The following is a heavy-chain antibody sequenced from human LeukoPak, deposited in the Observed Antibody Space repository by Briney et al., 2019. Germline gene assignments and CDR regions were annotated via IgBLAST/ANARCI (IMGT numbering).Heavy chain of an antibody. D-gene: IGHD6-19*01. V-gene: IGHV3-53*01. CDR1: GFSVRSNY. CDR3: ARGHIAVAGFYGAGPSDY. Sequence: GGSLRLSCAASGFSVRSNYMSWVRQAPGKGLEWVSVFYSGGSTYYADSVKGRFTISRDNSKNTLYLQMNSLRAEDTAVYYCARGHIAVAGFYGAGPSDYWGQGTLVTVSS. J-gene: IGHJ4*02. CDR2: FYSGGST.